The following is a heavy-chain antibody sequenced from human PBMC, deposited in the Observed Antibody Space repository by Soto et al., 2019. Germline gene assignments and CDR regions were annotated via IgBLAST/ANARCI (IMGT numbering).Heavy chain of an antibody. V-gene: IGHV1-69*08. CDR3: ARDSPIGSTFSGYDAIDY. J-gene: IGHJ4*02. D-gene: IGHD5-12*01. CDR1: GGTFSNDI. CDR2: IIPRLDIA. Sequence: QVQLVQSGAEVKKPGSSVKVSCKTSGGTFSNDIITWVRQAPGQGLEWMGRIIPRLDIANYAQKFQGRVTITADKSTGTAYMALNSLRSEDTAVYYCARDSPIGSTFSGYDAIDYWGQGTLVTVSS.